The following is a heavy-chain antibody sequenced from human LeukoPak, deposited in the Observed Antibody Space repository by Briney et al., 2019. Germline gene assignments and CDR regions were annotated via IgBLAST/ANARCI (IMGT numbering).Heavy chain of an antibody. CDR1: GFTFSSYS. CDR3: ARLYYYGSGSLYYYYMDV. V-gene: IGHV3-21*01. J-gene: IGHJ6*03. CDR2: ISSSSSYI. D-gene: IGHD3-10*01. Sequence: GSLRLSCAASGFTFSSYSMNWVRQAPGKGLEWVSSISSSSSYIYYADSVKGRFTISRDNAKNSLYLQMNSLRAEDTAVYYCARLYYYGSGSLYYYYMDVWGKGTTVTVSS.